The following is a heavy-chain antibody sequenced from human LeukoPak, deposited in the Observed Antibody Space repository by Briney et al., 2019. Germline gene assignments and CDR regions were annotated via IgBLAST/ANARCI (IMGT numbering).Heavy chain of an antibody. V-gene: IGHV1-24*01. Sequence: GASVKVSCKVSRNTLTDLFIHWVRRAPGKGLEWMGGFDPEGGETIYAFRFQDRLAMTVDTSSDTASMELSRLTVFDTAVYYCATQGNGDYFDSWGQGTLVTVSS. CDR2: FDPEGGET. CDR3: ATQGNGDYFDS. D-gene: IGHD4-17*01. J-gene: IGHJ4*02. CDR1: RNTLTDLF.